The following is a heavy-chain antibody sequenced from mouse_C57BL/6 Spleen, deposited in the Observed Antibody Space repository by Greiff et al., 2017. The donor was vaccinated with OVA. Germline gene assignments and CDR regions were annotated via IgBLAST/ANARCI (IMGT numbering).Heavy chain of an antibody. D-gene: IGHD1-1*01. V-gene: IGHV5-17*01. CDR1: GFTFSDYG. CDR2: ISSGSSTI. J-gene: IGHJ4*01. CDR3: ARPDYGSSYDYYAMDY. Sequence: DVMLVESGGGLVKPGGSLKLSCAASGFTFSDYGMHWVRQAPEKGLEWVAYISSGSSTIYYADTVKGRFTISRDNAKNTLFLQMTSLRSEDTAMYYCARPDYGSSYDYYAMDYWGQGTSVTVSS.